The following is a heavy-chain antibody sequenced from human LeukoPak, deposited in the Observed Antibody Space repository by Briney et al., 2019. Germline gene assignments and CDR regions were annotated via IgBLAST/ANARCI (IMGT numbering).Heavy chain of an antibody. D-gene: IGHD2-2*01. J-gene: IGHJ4*02. CDR3: ATGSGLDVVVPAANFDY. CDR2: IYYSGST. Sequence: PSQTLSLTCTVSGGSISSGGYYWSWIRQHPGKGLEWIVYIYYSGSTYYNPSLKTRVTLPVPTSKNQFSLKLSSVTAADTAVYYCATGSGLDVVVPAANFDYWGQGTLVTVSS. CDR1: GGSISSGGYY. V-gene: IGHV4-31*03.